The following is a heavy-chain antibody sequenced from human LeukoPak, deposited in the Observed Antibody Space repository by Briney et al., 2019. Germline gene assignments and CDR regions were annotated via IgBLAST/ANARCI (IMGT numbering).Heavy chain of an antibody. Sequence: TGGSLRLSCAASGFTFSDSAMHWVRQASGKGMEWVGRIRSKANSYATAYAASVKGRFTISRDDSKNTAYLQMNSLKTEDTAVYYCTRPQYGSGDFDYWGQGTLVTVSS. D-gene: IGHD3-10*01. CDR2: IRSKANSYAT. J-gene: IGHJ4*02. CDR1: GFTFSDSA. V-gene: IGHV3-73*01. CDR3: TRPQYGSGDFDY.